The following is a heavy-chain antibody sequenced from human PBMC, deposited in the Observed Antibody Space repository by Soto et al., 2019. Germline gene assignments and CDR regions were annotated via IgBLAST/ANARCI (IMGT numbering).Heavy chain of an antibody. V-gene: IGHV1-69*01. CDR2: IIPIFGTA. Sequence: QVQLVQSGAEVKKPGSSVKVSCKASGGTFSSYAISWVRQAPGQGLEWMGGIIPIFGTANYAQKFQGRVTITADESTSTAYMELSSLRSEDMAVYYCARVPLNRSWDSSGYYYFDYWGQGTLVTVSS. CDR3: ARVPLNRSWDSSGYYYFDY. J-gene: IGHJ4*02. CDR1: GGTFSSYA. D-gene: IGHD3-22*01.